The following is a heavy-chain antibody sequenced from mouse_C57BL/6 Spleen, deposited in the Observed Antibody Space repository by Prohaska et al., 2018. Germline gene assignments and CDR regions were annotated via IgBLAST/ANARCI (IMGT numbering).Heavy chain of an antibody. CDR2: IHPNSGST. J-gene: IGHJ1*03. V-gene: IGHV1-64*01. D-gene: IGHD3-3*01. CDR3: ARTGDEEDWYFDV. Sequence: SVKLSCKASGYTFTSYWMHWVKQRPGQGLEWIGMIHPNSGSTNYNEKFKSKATMTGDKSSSTAYMQLSSLTSEDSAVYYCARTGDEEDWYFDVWGTGTTVTVSS. CDR1: GYTFTSYW.